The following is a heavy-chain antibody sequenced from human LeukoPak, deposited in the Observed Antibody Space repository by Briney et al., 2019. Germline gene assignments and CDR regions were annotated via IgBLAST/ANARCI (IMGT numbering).Heavy chain of an antibody. CDR1: GGTFSSYA. D-gene: IGHD1-26*01. Sequence: GASVKVSCKASGGTFSSYAISWVRQAPGQGLEWMGGIIPILGTANYAQKFQGRVTITADESTSTAYMELSSLRSGDTAVYYCARDQLVGATTGAFDIWGQGTMVTVSS. V-gene: IGHV1-69*13. CDR3: ARDQLVGATTGAFDI. J-gene: IGHJ3*02. CDR2: IIPILGTA.